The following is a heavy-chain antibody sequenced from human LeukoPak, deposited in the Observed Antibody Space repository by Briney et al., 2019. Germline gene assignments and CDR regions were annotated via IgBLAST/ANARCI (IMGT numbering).Heavy chain of an antibody. D-gene: IGHD3-3*01. CDR1: GGSISSSNW. CDR3: ARNGYDFWSGYLEYYFDY. Sequence: SETLSLTCAVSGGSISSSNWWSWVRQPPGKGLEWIGEIYHSGSTNYDPSLKSRVTISVDKSKNQFSLKLSSVTAADTAVYYCARNGYDFWSGYLEYYFDYWGQGTLVTVSS. V-gene: IGHV4-4*02. CDR2: IYHSGST. J-gene: IGHJ4*02.